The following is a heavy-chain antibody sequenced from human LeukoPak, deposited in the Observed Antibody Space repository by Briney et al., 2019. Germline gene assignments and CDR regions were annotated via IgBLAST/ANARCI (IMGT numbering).Heavy chain of an antibody. D-gene: IGHD4-17*01. Sequence: ASVKVSCKASGYTFTSYGISWVRQAPGQGLEWMGIINPSGGSTSYAQKFQGRVTMTRDTSTSTVYMELSSLRSEDTAVYYCARECRDYGDFAGFDYWGQGTLVTVSS. J-gene: IGHJ4*02. CDR2: INPSGGST. CDR3: ARECRDYGDFAGFDY. CDR1: GYTFTSYG. V-gene: IGHV1-46*01.